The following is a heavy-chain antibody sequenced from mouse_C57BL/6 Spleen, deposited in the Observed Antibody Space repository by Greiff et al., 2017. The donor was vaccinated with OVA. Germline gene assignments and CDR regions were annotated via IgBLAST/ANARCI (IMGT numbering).Heavy chain of an antibody. J-gene: IGHJ3*01. CDR3: VRRGSSGGIFAY. CDR2: IRSKSNNYAT. V-gene: IGHV10-1*01. CDR1: GFSFNTYA. D-gene: IGHD3-2*02. Sequence: DVKLVESGGGLVQPKGSLKLSCAASGFSFNTYAMNWVRQAPGKGLEWVARIRSKSNNYATYYADSVKDRFTISRDDSESMLYLQMNNLKTEDTAMYYCVRRGSSGGIFAYWGQGTLVTVSA.